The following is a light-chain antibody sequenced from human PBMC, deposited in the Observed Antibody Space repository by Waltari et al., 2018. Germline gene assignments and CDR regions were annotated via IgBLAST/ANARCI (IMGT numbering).Light chain of an antibody. CDR2: RNN. V-gene: IGLV10-54*01. J-gene: IGLJ2*01. CDR3: SAWDSSLSAVV. CDR1: SNNVVNQG. Sequence: QAGLTQPPSVSKGLRQTATRTCTGNSNNVVNQGAACLQQHQGHPPKLLSYRNNNRPSGISERLSASRSGNTASLTITGLQPEDEADYYCSAWDSSLSAVVFGGGTKLTVL.